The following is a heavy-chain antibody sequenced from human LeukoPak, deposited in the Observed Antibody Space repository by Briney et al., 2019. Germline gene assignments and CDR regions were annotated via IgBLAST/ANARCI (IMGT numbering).Heavy chain of an antibody. CDR3: AVNYDILTGYYYFDY. CDR2: IYYSGST. V-gene: IGHV4-30-4*01. J-gene: IGHJ4*02. CDR1: GGSISSGDYY. Sequence: SQTLSLTCTVSGGSISSGDYYWSWIRQPPGKGLEWIGYIYYSGSTYYNPSLKSRVTISVDTSKNQFSLKLSSVTVADTAVYYCAVNYDILTGYYYFDYWGQGTLVTVSS. D-gene: IGHD3-9*01.